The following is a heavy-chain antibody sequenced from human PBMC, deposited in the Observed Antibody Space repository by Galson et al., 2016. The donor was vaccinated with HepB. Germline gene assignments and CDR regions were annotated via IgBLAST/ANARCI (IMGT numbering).Heavy chain of an antibody. Sequence: SLRLSCAASGFTFSAYAMHWVRQAPGKGLEWLAFMTTDESIKQYADHVKGRFTISRHNSKKTTYLQMNSLRGDDTAVYYCARDARPTASWHYFDYWGQGTLVTVSS. D-gene: IGHD2-2*01. V-gene: IGHV3-30-3*01. CDR1: GFTFSAYA. CDR2: MTTDESIK. J-gene: IGHJ4*02. CDR3: ARDARPTASWHYFDY.